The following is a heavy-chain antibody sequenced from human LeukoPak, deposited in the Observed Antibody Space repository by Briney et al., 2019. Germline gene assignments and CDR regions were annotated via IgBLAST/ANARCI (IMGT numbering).Heavy chain of an antibody. J-gene: IGHJ4*02. Sequence: SETLSLTCTVSGGSISSSSYYWGWIRQPPGKGLEWIGSIYYSGSTYYNPSLKSRVTISVDTSKNQFSLKLSSVTAADTAVYYCARSRIAARRIVSYYFDYWGQGTLVTVSS. CDR2: IYYSGST. D-gene: IGHD6-6*01. CDR3: ARSRIAARRIVSYYFDY. V-gene: IGHV4-39*07. CDR1: GGSISSSSYY.